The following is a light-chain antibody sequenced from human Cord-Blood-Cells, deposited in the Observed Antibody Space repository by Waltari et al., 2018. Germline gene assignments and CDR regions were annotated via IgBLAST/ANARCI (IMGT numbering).Light chain of an antibody. CDR1: QSVSSSY. Sequence: EIVLTQSPGTLSLSPGERATLSCRASQSVSSSYLAWYQQKPGQAPRLLIYGASSRATGIPDRFSVSGSGTDVTLTISRLEPEDFAVYYCQQYGSSPWTFGQGTKVEIK. V-gene: IGKV3-20*01. CDR2: GAS. J-gene: IGKJ1*01. CDR3: QQYGSSPWT.